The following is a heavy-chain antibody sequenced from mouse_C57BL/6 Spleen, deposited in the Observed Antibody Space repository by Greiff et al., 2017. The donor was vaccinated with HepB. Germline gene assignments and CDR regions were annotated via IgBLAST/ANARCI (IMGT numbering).Heavy chain of an antibody. V-gene: IGHV3-6*01. Sequence: DVQLQESGPGLVKPSQSLSLTCSVTGYSITSGYYWNWIRQFPGNKLEWMGYISYDGSNNYNPSLKNRISITRDTSKNQFFLKLNSVTTEDPATYYCAREDGYYWYFDVWGTGTTVTVSS. J-gene: IGHJ1*03. D-gene: IGHD2-3*01. CDR2: ISYDGSN. CDR1: GYSITSGYY. CDR3: AREDGYYWYFDV.